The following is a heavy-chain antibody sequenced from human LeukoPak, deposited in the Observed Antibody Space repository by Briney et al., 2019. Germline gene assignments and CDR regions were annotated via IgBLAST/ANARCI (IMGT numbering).Heavy chain of an antibody. D-gene: IGHD4-17*01. CDR1: GFTLSSYEM. CDR2: IYHSGST. CDR3: ARDGVTTASFDY. Sequence: KPGGSLRLSCAASGFTLSSYEMNWFRQAPGKGLEWIGEIYHSGSTNYNPSLKSRVTISVDKSKNQFSLKLSSVTAADTAVYYCARDGVTTASFDYWGQGTLVTVSS. V-gene: IGHV4-4*02. J-gene: IGHJ4*02.